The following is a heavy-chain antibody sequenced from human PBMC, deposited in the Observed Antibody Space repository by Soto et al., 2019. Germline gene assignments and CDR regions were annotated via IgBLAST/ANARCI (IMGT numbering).Heavy chain of an antibody. Sequence: SVKVSCKASGGTFSSYAISWVRQAPGQGLEWMGGIIPIFGTANYAQKFQGRVTITADESTSTAYMELSSLRSEDTAVYYCAREVVAATPAWFDPWGQGTLVTVSS. V-gene: IGHV1-69*13. CDR1: GGTFSSYA. CDR2: IIPIFGTA. D-gene: IGHD2-15*01. CDR3: AREVVAATPAWFDP. J-gene: IGHJ5*02.